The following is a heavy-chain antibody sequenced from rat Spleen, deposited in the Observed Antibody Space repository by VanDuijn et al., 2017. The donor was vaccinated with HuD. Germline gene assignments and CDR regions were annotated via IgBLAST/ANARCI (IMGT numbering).Heavy chain of an antibody. D-gene: IGHD4-3*01. CDR1: GFTFSDYY. CDR3: ARHGGGRTYVMDA. J-gene: IGHJ4*01. V-gene: IGHV5-22*01. Sequence: EVQLVESGGGLVQPGRSLKLSCAASGFTFSDYYMAWVRQAPTKGLEWVASITYEGISTYYGDSVKGRFTISRDKAKSTLYLQMNSLRSEDTATYYCARHGGGRTYVMDAWGQGASVTVSS. CDR2: ITYEGIST.